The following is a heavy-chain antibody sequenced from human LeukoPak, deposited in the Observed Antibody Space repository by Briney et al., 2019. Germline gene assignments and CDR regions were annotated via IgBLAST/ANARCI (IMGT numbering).Heavy chain of an antibody. Sequence: SETLSLTCTVSGGSISSYYWSWIRQPAGKGLEWIGRIYTSGSTNYNPSLKSRVTMSVDTSKNQFSLKLSSVTAADTAVYYCARDAAAGTSQWLDPWGQGTLVTVSS. CDR2: IYTSGST. V-gene: IGHV4-4*07. CDR1: GGSISSYY. D-gene: IGHD6-13*01. J-gene: IGHJ5*02. CDR3: ARDAAAGTSQWLDP.